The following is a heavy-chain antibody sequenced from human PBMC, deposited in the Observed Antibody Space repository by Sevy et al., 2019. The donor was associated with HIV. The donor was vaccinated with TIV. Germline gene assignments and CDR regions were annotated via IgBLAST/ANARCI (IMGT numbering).Heavy chain of an antibody. J-gene: IGHJ5*02. D-gene: IGHD5-12*01. V-gene: IGHV1-2*02. Sequence: ASVKVSCKASGYTFTGYYMHWVRQAPGQGLEWMGWINPNSGDTNYPQKFQGRVTMTRDTSISTAYMELSRLRSDDTAVYYCAREVPAATIMSWFDPWGQGTLVTVSS. CDR1: GYTFTGYY. CDR3: AREVPAATIMSWFDP. CDR2: INPNSGDT.